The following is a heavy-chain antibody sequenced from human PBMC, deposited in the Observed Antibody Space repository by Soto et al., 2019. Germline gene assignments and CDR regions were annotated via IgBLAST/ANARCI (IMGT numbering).Heavy chain of an antibody. D-gene: IGHD4-17*01. J-gene: IGHJ4*02. Sequence: SVKVSCKASGGTFSSYAISWVRQAPGQGLEWMGGIIPIFGTANYAQKFQGRVTITADESTSTAYMELSSLRSEDTAVYYCARDKASATVTIFDYWGQGTLVTVSS. CDR3: ARDKASATVTIFDY. CDR2: IIPIFGTA. CDR1: GGTFSSYA. V-gene: IGHV1-69*13.